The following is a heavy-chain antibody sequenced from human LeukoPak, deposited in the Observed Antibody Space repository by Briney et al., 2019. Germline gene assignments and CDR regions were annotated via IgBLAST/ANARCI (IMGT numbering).Heavy chain of an antibody. V-gene: IGHV4-39*07. Sequence: SETLSLTCTVSGGSISSSDYYWSWIRQPPGKGLEWIGSVNYIGTTYYTPPLKSRITVSVDTSKNQFSLRLSSVTAADTAVYYCATTTIRLGYWGQGTLVTVSS. J-gene: IGHJ4*02. CDR1: GGSISSSDYY. CDR2: VNYIGTT. CDR3: ATTTIRLGY. D-gene: IGHD1-26*01.